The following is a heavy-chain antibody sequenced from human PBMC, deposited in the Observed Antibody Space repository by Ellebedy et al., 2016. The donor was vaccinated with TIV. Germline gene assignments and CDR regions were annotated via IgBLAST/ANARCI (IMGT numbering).Heavy chain of an antibody. Sequence: GESLKISCAASGFTFSSYWMYWVRQAPGKGLEWVAVISDDGTNQYYTDSVKGRFTISRDNSKNTLYLQMNGLRVDDTAVYYCAREWRIAVAGPDHWGQGTLVTVSS. J-gene: IGHJ4*02. V-gene: IGHV3-30*03. D-gene: IGHD6-19*01. CDR1: GFTFSSYW. CDR3: AREWRIAVAGPDH. CDR2: ISDDGTNQ.